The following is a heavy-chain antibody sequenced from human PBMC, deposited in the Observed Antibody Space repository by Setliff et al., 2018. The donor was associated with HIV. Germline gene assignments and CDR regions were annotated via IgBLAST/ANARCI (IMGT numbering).Heavy chain of an antibody. CDR3: ARGQFVSPGRPRHYMDV. V-gene: IGHV4-34*01. CDR2: ISHTGTA. CDR1: GGPFNVHK. Sequence: TSETLSLTCNVYGGPFNVHKWHWVRQTTGKGLEWIGDISHTGTATYNPSLGSRVTISVDAAKKRFSLNIRSLTAADTAVYFCARGQFVSPGRPRHYMDVWGKGTSVTVSS. J-gene: IGHJ6*03. D-gene: IGHD6-6*01.